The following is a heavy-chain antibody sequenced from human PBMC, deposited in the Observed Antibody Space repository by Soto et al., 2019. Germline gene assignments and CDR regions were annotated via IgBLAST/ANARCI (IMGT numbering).Heavy chain of an antibody. CDR3: ARESGDNWTYEVE. CDR2: ISINGNS. D-gene: IGHD1-20*01. CDR1: CGSIADYS. J-gene: IGHJ4*02. V-gene: IGHV4-4*07. Sequence: SETLSPTCTVSCGSIADYSWSWIRQSAGKGLEWLGRISINGNSHYHPSLRSRVTMSIETSKNQFSLNLRSVTAADTAVYYCARESGDNWTYEVEWGQGTLVTVSS.